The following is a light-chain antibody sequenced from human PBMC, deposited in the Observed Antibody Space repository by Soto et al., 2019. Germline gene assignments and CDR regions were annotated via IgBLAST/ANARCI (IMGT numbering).Light chain of an antibody. J-gene: IGKJ5*01. CDR2: DAS. CDR1: QSVSSS. V-gene: IGKV3-11*01. Sequence: EVLLTQSPATLSLSPGDTVTLSWGASQSVSSSLAWYQQKPGQAPRLLIYDASSRATGIPARLSGSGSGTDFTLTIRSLEPEDFAVYYCHHRGNGITFGQGTRLEIK. CDR3: HHRGNGIT.